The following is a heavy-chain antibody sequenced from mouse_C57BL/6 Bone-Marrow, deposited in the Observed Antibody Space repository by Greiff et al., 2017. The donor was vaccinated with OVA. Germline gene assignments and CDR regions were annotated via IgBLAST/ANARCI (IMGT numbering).Heavy chain of an antibody. J-gene: IGHJ2*01. Sequence: VQLQQPGAELVKPGASVKVSCKASGYTFTSYWMHWVKQRPGQGLEWIGRIHPSDGDTNYNQKFKGKATLTVDKSSSTAYMQLSSLTSEDSAVYYCRVVPSGSSPDYWGPGTTLTVSS. CDR3: RVVPSGSSPDY. V-gene: IGHV1-74*01. CDR1: GYTFTSYW. D-gene: IGHD1-1*01. CDR2: IHPSDGDT.